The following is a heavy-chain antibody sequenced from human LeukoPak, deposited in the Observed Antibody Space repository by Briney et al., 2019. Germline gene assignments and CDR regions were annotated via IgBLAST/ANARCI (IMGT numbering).Heavy chain of an antibody. V-gene: IGHV4-39*01. Sequence: KASETLSLTCAVSGGSISSNSYYWGWIRQPPGKGLEWIGSIYYSGSTYYNPSLKSRVTISVDTSKNQFSLKLSSVTAADTAVYYCARQWLVRVRWFDPWGQGTLVTVSS. CDR2: IYYSGST. CDR3: ARQWLVRVRWFDP. J-gene: IGHJ5*02. CDR1: GGSISSNSYY. D-gene: IGHD6-19*01.